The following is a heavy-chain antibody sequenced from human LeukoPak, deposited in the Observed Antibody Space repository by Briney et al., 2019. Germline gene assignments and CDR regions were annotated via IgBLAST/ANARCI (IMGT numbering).Heavy chain of an antibody. CDR2: INHSGST. J-gene: IGHJ5*02. V-gene: IGHV4-34*01. Sequence: PSETLSLTCAVYGGSFNGYFWSWIRQPPGKGLEWIGEINHSGSTNYNPSLKSRVIISVDTSKNQFSLNLNSVTAADTAVYYCARGPDSGSYYAWFDPWGQGTLVTVSS. CDR3: ARGPDSGSYYAWFDP. D-gene: IGHD3-10*01. CDR1: GGSFNGYF.